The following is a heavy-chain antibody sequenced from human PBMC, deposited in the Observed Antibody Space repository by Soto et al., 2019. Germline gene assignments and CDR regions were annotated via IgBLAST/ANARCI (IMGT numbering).Heavy chain of an antibody. Sequence: PGGSLRLSCASSGFSFNIFAMNLVRQAPGKGLEWVSGISGGGGSTYYADSVKGRFTISRDNSNNTLYLQMNSLRAEDTAVYYCAKDPTSYDSSAQFDSWGQGTLVTVSS. CDR2: ISGGGGST. CDR1: GFSFNIFA. J-gene: IGHJ4*02. D-gene: IGHD3-22*01. CDR3: AKDPTSYDSSAQFDS. V-gene: IGHV3-23*01.